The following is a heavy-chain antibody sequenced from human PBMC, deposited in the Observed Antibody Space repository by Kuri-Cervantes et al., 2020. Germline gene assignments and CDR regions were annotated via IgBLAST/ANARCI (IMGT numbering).Heavy chain of an antibody. CDR1: GFTFSSYG. J-gene: IGHJ4*02. D-gene: IGHD3-10*01. V-gene: IGHV3-13*01. CDR3: ARGSGKNPLPPSH. CDR2: IGTAGDT. Sequence: ETLSLTCAASGFTFSSYGMSWVRQAPGKGLEWVSAIGTAGDTYYPGSVKGRFTISRENAKNSLYLQMNSLRAGDTAVYYCARGSGKNPLPPSHWGQGTLVTVSS.